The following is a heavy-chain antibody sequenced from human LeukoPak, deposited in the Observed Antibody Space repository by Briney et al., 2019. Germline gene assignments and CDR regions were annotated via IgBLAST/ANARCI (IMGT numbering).Heavy chain of an antibody. J-gene: IGHJ4*02. Sequence: ASVKVSCRASGYTFTSYAMHWVRQAPGQRLEWMGWINAGNGNTKCSQKFQGRVTITRDTSASTAYMELGSLRSEDTAVYYCARGGLVVAATIDYWGQGTLVTVSS. CDR2: INAGNGNT. D-gene: IGHD2-15*01. V-gene: IGHV1-3*01. CDR3: ARGGLVVAATIDY. CDR1: GYTFTSYA.